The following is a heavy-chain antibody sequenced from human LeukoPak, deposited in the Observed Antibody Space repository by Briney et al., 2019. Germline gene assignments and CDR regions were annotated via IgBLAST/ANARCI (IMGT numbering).Heavy chain of an antibody. J-gene: IGHJ4*02. D-gene: IGHD3-16*01. V-gene: IGHV3-73*01. CDR2: IRSKANSYAT. CDR1: GFTFSGSA. Sequence: GGSLRLSCAASGFTFSGSAMHWVRQASGKGMEWVGRIRSKANSYATAYAASVKGRFTISRDDSKNTAYLQMNSLKTEDTAVYYCTSLGGELKGYYFDYWGQGTLVTVSS. CDR3: TSLGGELKGYYFDY.